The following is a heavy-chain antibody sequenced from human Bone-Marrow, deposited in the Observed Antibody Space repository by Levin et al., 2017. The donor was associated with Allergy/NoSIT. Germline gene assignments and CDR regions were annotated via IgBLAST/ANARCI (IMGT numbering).Heavy chain of an antibody. CDR1: GFTFSSYW. D-gene: IGHD3-10*01. CDR3: ARGKYYYGSGRGAVY. J-gene: IGHJ4*02. CDR2: INSDGSST. Sequence: PGGSLRLSCAASGFTFSSYWMHWVRQAPGKGLVWVSRINSDGSSTSYADSVKGRFTISRDNAKNTLYLQMNSLRAEDTAVYYCARGKYYYGSGRGAVYWGQGTLVTVSS. V-gene: IGHV3-74*01.